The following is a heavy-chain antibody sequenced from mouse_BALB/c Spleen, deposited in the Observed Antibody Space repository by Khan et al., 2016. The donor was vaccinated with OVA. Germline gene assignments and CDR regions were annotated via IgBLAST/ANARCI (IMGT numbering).Heavy chain of an antibody. V-gene: IGHV5-6-3*01. CDR2: INSNGGSP. CDR3: ARMARTIN. J-gene: IGHJ2*01. Sequence: EVELVESGGGLVQPGGSLKLSCAASGFTFSSYGMSWVRQTPDKRLELVATINSNGGSPYYPDSVTGRFTISRDNAKNTLYLQMSSLKSEDTAMYYGARMARTINWGQGTTLTVSS. CDR1: GFTFSSYG.